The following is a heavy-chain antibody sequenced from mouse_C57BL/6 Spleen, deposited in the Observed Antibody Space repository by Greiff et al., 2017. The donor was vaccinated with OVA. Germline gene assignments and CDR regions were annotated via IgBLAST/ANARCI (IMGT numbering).Heavy chain of an antibody. V-gene: IGHV1-15*01. D-gene: IGHD2-5*01. Sequence: VQLKESGAELVRPGASVTLSCKASGYTFTDYEMHWVKQTPVHGLEWIGAIDPETGGTAYNQKFMGKAILTADKSSSTAYMELRSLTSEDSAVYYCTREGDSNYDAMDYWGQGTSVTVSS. CDR3: TREGDSNYDAMDY. CDR2: IDPETGGT. CDR1: GYTFTDYE. J-gene: IGHJ4*01.